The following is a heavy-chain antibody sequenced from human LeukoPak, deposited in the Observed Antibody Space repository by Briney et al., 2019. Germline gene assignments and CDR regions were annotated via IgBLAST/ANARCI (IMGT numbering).Heavy chain of an antibody. CDR2: IYFSGST. Sequence: PSQTLSLTCTVFGGSISSSSHYWGWIRQPPGEGLEGIGSIYFSGSTYYSPSLKSRFTISVDPSTNQFYLNLISVTAADTDVYYCARGPGIAAARGTFDIWGQGTMVTVSS. V-gene: IGHV4-39*01. CDR3: ARGPGIAAARGTFDI. D-gene: IGHD6-13*01. CDR1: GGSISSSSHY. J-gene: IGHJ3*02.